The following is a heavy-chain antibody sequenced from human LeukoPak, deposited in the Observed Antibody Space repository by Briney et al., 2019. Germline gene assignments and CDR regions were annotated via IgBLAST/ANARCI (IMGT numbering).Heavy chain of an antibody. D-gene: IGHD4-17*01. Sequence: GGSLRLSCAASGFTFSFYDMYWVRQAPGKGLECVASISRHSGASTYYAASVKGRFTISRDNSRSTLYLQMNSLRADDTAVYYCSKKGQNGDYGKPDWGQGTLVTVSS. J-gene: IGHJ4*02. CDR1: GFTFSFYD. V-gene: IGHV3-23*01. CDR2: ISRHSGAST. CDR3: SKKGQNGDYGKPD.